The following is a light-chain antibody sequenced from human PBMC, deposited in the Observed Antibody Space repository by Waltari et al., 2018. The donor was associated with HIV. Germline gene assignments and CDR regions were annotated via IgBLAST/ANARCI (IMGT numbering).Light chain of an antibody. V-gene: IGLV1-51*02. Sequence: SVLMQPPSVSAAPGQKVTISCSGRSSNIGTNYVSWYQPFPGTAPRLLSHENNKRPSCTVVRFSCSKSGPSATLGITGPQTGDEADYYCATWDYSLSAGVFGGGTHLTVL. CDR3: ATWDYSLSAGV. CDR2: ENN. CDR1: SSNIGTNY. J-gene: IGLJ2*01.